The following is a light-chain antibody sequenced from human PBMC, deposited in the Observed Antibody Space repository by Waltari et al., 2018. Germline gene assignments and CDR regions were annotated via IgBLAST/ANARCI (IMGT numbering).Light chain of an antibody. V-gene: IGLV1-40*01. Sequence: QSVLTQPPSVSGAPGQRVTISCTGSGSNIGAGHGPHRYQHLPGKAPRLLIYGVNTRPLGVPDRFFGSQSGTSASLAITGLQAEDEGDYYCQSYDTSLSVVFGGGTKLTVL. CDR1: GSNIGAGHG. CDR3: QSYDTSLSVV. CDR2: GVN. J-gene: IGLJ2*01.